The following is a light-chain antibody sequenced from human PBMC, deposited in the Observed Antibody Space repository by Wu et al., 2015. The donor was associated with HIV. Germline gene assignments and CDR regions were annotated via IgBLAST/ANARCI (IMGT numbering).Light chain of an antibody. V-gene: IGKV1-5*03. Sequence: DIQMTQSPSTLSAFVGDRVTITCRASQSISSWLAWYQQKPGKAPNLLIYKASSLAGGVPSRFGGSGSGTEFTLTISSLQPDDFATYYCQHYDSYPYSFGQGTKLEIK. CDR3: QHYDSYPYS. J-gene: IGKJ2*01. CDR1: QSISSW. CDR2: KAS.